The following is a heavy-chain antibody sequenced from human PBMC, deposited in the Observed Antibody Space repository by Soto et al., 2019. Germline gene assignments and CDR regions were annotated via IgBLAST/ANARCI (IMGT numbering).Heavy chain of an antibody. D-gene: IGHD2-15*01. V-gene: IGHV3-30-3*01. CDR2: ISYDGSNK. Sequence: GGSLRLSCAASGFTFSSYAMHWVRQAPGKGLEWVAVISYDGSNKYYADSVKGRFTISRDNSKNTLYLQMNSLRAEDTAVYYCARDQTDIVVVVAATRYYYGMDVWGQGTTVTVSS. J-gene: IGHJ6*02. CDR1: GFTFSSYA. CDR3: ARDQTDIVVVVAATRYYYGMDV.